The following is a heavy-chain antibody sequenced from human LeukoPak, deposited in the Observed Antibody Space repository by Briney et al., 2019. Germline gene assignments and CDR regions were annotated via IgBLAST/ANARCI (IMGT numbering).Heavy chain of an antibody. Sequence: GGSLRLSCAASGFTFSSHAMSWVRQAPGKGLEWVSAISTSGGKTYYADSVKGRFTVSRDNSKNTLYLQMNSLGGEDTALYYCARYCGAASCYSGFDYWGQGTLVTVAS. CDR1: GFTFSSHA. CDR2: ISTSGGKT. J-gene: IGHJ4*02. D-gene: IGHD2-15*01. V-gene: IGHV3-23*01. CDR3: ARYCGAASCYSGFDY.